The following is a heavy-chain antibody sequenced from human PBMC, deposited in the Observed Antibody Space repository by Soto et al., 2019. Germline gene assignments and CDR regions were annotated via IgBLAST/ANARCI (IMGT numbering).Heavy chain of an antibody. Sequence: SVEVSCKASGGTFSSYAISWVRQAPGQGLEWMGGIIPIFGTANYAQKFQGRVTITADESTSTAYMELSSLRSEDTAVYYCATGGYQLLGNYYYYGMDVWGQGTTVTVSS. CDR1: GGTFSSYA. CDR3: ATGGYQLLGNYYYYGMDV. J-gene: IGHJ6*02. V-gene: IGHV1-69*13. D-gene: IGHD2-2*01. CDR2: IIPIFGTA.